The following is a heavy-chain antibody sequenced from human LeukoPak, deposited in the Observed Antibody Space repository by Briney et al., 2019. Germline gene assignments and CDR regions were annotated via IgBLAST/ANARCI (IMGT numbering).Heavy chain of an antibody. Sequence: PSETLSLTCTVSGGSISSSSYYWGWIRQPPGKGPEWIGSIYYSGSTYYNPSLKSRVTISVDTSKNQFSLRLSSVTAADTAVYYCARHPTSYAGGGYFDYWGQGTLVTVSS. J-gene: IGHJ4*02. CDR2: IYYSGST. CDR3: ARHPTSYAGGGYFDY. D-gene: IGHD2-2*01. V-gene: IGHV4-39*01. CDR1: GGSISSSSYY.